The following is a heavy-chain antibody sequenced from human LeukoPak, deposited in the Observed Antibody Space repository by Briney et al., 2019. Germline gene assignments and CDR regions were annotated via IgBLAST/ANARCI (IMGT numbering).Heavy chain of an antibody. D-gene: IGHD3-9*01. CDR1: GFTFSSYS. J-gene: IGHJ6*03. Sequence: GGSLRLSCAASGFTFSSYSMNWVRQGPGKGLEWVSSIISSSSYIYYADAVKGRFTISRDNAKNSLYLQMNSLRAEDTAVYYCARDPASHDKFDWLPPNYYDYSMAVWGQGTTVTVPS. CDR3: ARDPASHDKFDWLPPNYYDYSMAV. V-gene: IGHV3-21*01. CDR2: IISSSSYI.